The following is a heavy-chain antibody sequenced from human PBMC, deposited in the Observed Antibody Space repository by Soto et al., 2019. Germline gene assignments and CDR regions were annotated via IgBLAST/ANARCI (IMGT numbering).Heavy chain of an antibody. J-gene: IGHJ4*02. CDR1: GFTFSSYA. Sequence: GGSLRLSCAASGFTFSSYAMSRVRQAPGKGLEWVSAISGSGGSTYYADSVKGRFTISRDNSKNTLYLQMNSLRAEDTAVYYCAKVMITFGGVIVPAFDYWGQGTLVTVSS. V-gene: IGHV3-23*01. CDR3: AKVMITFGGVIVPAFDY. D-gene: IGHD3-16*02. CDR2: ISGSGGST.